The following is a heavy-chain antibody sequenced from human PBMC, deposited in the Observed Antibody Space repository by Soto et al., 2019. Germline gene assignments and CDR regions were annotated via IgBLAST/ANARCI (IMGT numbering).Heavy chain of an antibody. CDR3: AHGIAAAGFPYFCYCGMDV. Sequence: QITLKESGPTLVKPTQTLTLTCTFSGFSLSTSGVGVGWIRQPPGKALEWLALIYWNDDKRNSPSLKSRLTITTDTSKNQVALTMTNMDPVDTATYYCAHGIAAAGFPYFCYCGMDVWGQGTTVTVSS. CDR2: IYWNDDK. J-gene: IGHJ6*02. V-gene: IGHV2-5*01. CDR1: GFSLSTSGVG. D-gene: IGHD6-13*01.